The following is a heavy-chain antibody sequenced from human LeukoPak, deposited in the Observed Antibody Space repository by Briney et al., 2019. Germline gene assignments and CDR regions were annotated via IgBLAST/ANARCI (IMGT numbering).Heavy chain of an antibody. J-gene: IGHJ4*02. CDR2: IKSKTDGGTI. CDR1: GFTLTNAW. V-gene: IGHV3-15*05. CDR3: TTDPRWEVSNIFDS. Sequence: GGSLRLSCAASGFTLTNAWMSWVRQAPGKGLEWVGRIKSKTDGGTIDYGAPVKGGFSISRDDFQNTLYLQMDSLNIEDTGIYYCTTDPRWEVSNIFDSWGQGTLVTVSS. D-gene: IGHD1-26*01.